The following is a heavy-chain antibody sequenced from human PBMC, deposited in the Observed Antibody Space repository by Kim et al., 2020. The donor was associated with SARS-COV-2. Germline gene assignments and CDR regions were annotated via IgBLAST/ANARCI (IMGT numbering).Heavy chain of an antibody. CDR3: AREGSGGSFADS. V-gene: IGHV3-30*03. J-gene: IGHJ4*02. D-gene: IGHD3-16*01. Sequence: GGSLRLSCAASGFTFSNYGMHWVRQAPGKGLEWVAHTSYDESNKYYADSVEGRFTISRDNSKNTLYLQMNTLRVDDTAVYYCAREGSGGSFADSWGQGTRVTVPS. CDR1: GFTFSNYG. CDR2: TSYDESNK.